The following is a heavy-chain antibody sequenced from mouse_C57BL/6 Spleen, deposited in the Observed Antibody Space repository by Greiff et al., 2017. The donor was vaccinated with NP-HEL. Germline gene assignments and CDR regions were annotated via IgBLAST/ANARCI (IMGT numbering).Heavy chain of an antibody. V-gene: IGHV14-2*01. D-gene: IGHD1-1*01. CDR1: GFNIKDYY. J-gene: IGHJ4*01. CDR3: ARYVSRDYAMDY. CDR2: IDPEDGDT. Sequence: EVQLQQSGAELVKPGASVKLSCTASGFNIKDYYMHWVKQRTEQGLEWIGRIDPEDGDTKYAPKFQGKATITEDTSSNTAYLQLSSLTSEDTAVYYCARYVSRDYAMDYWGQGTSVTVSS.